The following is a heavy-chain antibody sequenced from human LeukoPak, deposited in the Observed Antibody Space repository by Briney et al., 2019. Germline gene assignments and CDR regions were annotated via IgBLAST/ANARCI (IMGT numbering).Heavy chain of an antibody. D-gene: IGHD6-19*01. CDR3: ARNSGWYGVS. CDR1: GFTLSSYE. Sequence: PAGSLTLSCTASGFTLSSYEMSWIRQAPGKWLEWVSSIDYSGGDTHYADSVRGRFTISRDNSKNTLYLQLSSLRGDDKAVYYCARNSGWYGVSWGQGTLVTVSS. V-gene: IGHV3-23*01. J-gene: IGHJ4*02. CDR2: IDYSGGDT.